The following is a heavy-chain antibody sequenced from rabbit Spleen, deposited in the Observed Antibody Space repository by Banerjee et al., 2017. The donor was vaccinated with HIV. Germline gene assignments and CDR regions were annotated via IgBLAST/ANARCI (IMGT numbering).Heavy chain of an antibody. CDR2: IDTGSSGFT. V-gene: IGHV1S40*01. D-gene: IGHD1-1*01. J-gene: IGHJ6*01. CDR1: GVSFSSSSY. CDR3: ARGGSEGF. Sequence: QSLEESGGDLVKPGASLTLTCIASGVSFSSSSYMCWVRQAPGKGLEWIACIDTGSSGFTYFATWAKGRFTCSKTSSTTVTLQMTRLTAADTATYFCARGGSEGFWGPGTLVTVS.